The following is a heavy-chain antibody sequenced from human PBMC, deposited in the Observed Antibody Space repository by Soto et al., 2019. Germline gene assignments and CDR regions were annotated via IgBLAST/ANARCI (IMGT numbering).Heavy chain of an antibody. CDR2: INDDGIST. CDR3: TRGPRSTSTGTGAF. CDR1: GFTFSMYW. V-gene: IGHV3-74*01. J-gene: IGHJ4*02. Sequence: GGSLRLSCAASGFTFSMYWMHWVRQVPGKGPECVSRINDDGISTHYADSAKGRFTISRDNAKNTLHLQMNASQVEDTAVYYCTRGPRSTSTGTGAFWGQGTLVTVSS. D-gene: IGHD1-1*01.